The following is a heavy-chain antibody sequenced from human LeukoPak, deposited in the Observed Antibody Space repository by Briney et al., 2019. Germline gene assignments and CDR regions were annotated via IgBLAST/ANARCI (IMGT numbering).Heavy chain of an antibody. J-gene: IGHJ5*01. V-gene: IGHV3-23*01. CDR1: GFIFRNYA. CDR2: IHSSDGST. Sequence: GGSLRLSCAPSGFIFRNYAMSWVRQAPGKGLEWVSGIHSSDGSTYYTDSVKGRFTISRDNSKNTLYLQMNSLRAEDTAVYYCTVLRFLEWAGGWFDSWGQGTLVTVSS. D-gene: IGHD3-3*01. CDR3: TVLRFLEWAGGWFDS.